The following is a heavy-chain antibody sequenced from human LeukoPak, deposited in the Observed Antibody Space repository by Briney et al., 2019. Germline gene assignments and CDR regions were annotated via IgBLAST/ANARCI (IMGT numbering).Heavy chain of an antibody. D-gene: IGHD4-11*01. Sequence: GGSLRLSCAASGFTFSSSWMHWVRQVPGKGLVWVSHINSDGSSTRCADSVKGRFTISRDNAKNTLYLQMNSLRAEDTAVYYCVRSAFLTTEFYFDYWGQGTLVTVSS. CDR1: GFTFSSSW. CDR3: VRSAFLTTEFYFDY. V-gene: IGHV3-74*01. CDR2: INSDGSST. J-gene: IGHJ4*02.